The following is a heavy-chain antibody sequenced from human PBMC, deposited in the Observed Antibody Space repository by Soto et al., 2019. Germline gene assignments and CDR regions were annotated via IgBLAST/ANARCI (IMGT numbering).Heavy chain of an antibody. V-gene: IGHV3-66*01. CDR1: GFTVSSNY. Sequence: GSLRLSCAASGFTVSSNYMSWVRQAPGKGLEWVSVIYSGGSTYYADSVKGRFTISRDNSKNTLYLQMNSLRAEDTAVYYCARDKVSIVVVPAAIFHYYYYMDVWGKGTTVTVSS. D-gene: IGHD2-2*02. CDR3: ARDKVSIVVVPAAIFHYYYYMDV. CDR2: IYSGGST. J-gene: IGHJ6*03.